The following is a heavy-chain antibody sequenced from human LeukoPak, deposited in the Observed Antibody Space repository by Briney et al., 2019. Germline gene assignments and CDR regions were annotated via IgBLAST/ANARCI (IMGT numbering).Heavy chain of an antibody. CDR1: GGSFSGYY. J-gene: IGHJ4*02. V-gene: IGHV4-34*01. CDR2: INHSGST. CDR3: ARRLITFGGVIVTCFDY. Sequence: SETLSLTCAVYGGSFSGYYWSWIRQPPGTGLEWIGEINHSGSTNYNPSLKSRVTISVDTSKNQSSLKLSSLTAADTAVYYCARRLITFGGVIVTCFDYWGQGTLVTVSS. D-gene: IGHD3-16*02.